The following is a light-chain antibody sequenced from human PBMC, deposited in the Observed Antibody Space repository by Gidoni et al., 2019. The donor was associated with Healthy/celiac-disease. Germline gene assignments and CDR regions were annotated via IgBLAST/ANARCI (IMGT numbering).Light chain of an antibody. V-gene: IGKV3-11*01. CDR2: DAS. J-gene: IGKJ2*01. CDR3: QQRSNWPGT. CDR1: QSVSSY. Sequence: PPNLSLSPGERATLSCRASQSVSSYLAWYQQKPGQAPRLLIYDASNRATGIPARFSGSGSGTDFTLTISSLEPEDFAVYYCQQRSNWPGTFGQGTKLEIK.